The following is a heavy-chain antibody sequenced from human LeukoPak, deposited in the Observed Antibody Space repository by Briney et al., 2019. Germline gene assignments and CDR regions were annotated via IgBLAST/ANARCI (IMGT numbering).Heavy chain of an antibody. Sequence: GASVKVSCKASGGTFSSYAISRVRQAPGQGLEWMGGIIPIFGTANYAQKFQGRVTITADESTSTAYMELSSLRSEDTAVYYCARGRLQLPTPYDYWGQGTLVTVSS. CDR3: ARGRLQLPTPYDY. CDR2: IIPIFGTA. D-gene: IGHD5-24*01. V-gene: IGHV1-69*01. CDR1: GGTFSSYA. J-gene: IGHJ4*02.